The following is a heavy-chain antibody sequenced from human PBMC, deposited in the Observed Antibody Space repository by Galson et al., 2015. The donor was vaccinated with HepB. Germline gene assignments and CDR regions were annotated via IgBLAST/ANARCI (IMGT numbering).Heavy chain of an antibody. CDR2: ISTDSSTM. CDR3: ARVYFGSGSSSAYWYFDL. CDR1: GFTFSSYP. D-gene: IGHD3-10*01. V-gene: IGHV3-48*02. Sequence: SLRLSCAASGFTFSSYPMNWVRQAPGKGLEWISYISTDSSTMYYADSAKGRFTISRDNAQNSLYLQMNSLRDEDTAVYYCARVYFGSGSSSAYWYFDLWGRGAPVTVSS. J-gene: IGHJ2*01.